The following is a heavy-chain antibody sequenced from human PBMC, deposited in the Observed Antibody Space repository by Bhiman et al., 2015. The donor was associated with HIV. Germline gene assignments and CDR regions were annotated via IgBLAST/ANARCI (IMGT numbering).Heavy chain of an antibody. Sequence: EVQLVESGGGLIQPGRSLRLSCTASGFTFDKYPMHWVRQAPGKGLEWVSGISWNSGSIGYADSVKGRFTISRDNAKNSLYLQMNSLRAEDTGVYNCARDQAREVNGMDVWGQGTTVTVSS. CDR2: ISWNSGSI. J-gene: IGHJ6*02. V-gene: IGHV3-9*01. CDR1: GFTFDKYP. D-gene: IGHD3-10*01. CDR3: ARDQAREVNGMDV.